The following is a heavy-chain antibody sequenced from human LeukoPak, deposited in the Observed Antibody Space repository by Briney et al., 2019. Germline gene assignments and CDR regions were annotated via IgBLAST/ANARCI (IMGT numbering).Heavy chain of an antibody. V-gene: IGHV3-11*01. CDR3: AKGEQLVLN. Sequence: GGSLRLSCAASGFIFTDFYMSWVRQAPGKGLEWVSYISSSGTTIYYADSVKGRFTISRDNSKNTLYLQMNSLRAEDTAVYYCAKGEQLVLNWGQGTLVTVSS. CDR1: GFIFTDFY. J-gene: IGHJ4*02. CDR2: ISSSGTTI. D-gene: IGHD6-13*01.